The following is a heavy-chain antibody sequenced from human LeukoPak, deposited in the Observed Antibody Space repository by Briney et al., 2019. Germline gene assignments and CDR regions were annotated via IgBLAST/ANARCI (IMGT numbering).Heavy chain of an antibody. CDR2: IKQDGSDK. D-gene: IGHD3-10*01. V-gene: IGHV3-7*01. CDR3: VRNEGASGGFYRPFGQ. Sequence: LTGRSLRLSCAASGFAFSTFWMSWVRQAPGKGLEWVANIKQDGSDKYYVDSVKGRFTISRDNAKNSLYLQMNTLRAEDTSVYYCVRNEGASGGFYRPFGQWGQGTLVTVSS. J-gene: IGHJ4*02. CDR1: GFAFSTFW.